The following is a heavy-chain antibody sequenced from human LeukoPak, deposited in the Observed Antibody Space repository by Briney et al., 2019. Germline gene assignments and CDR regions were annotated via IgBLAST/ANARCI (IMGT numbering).Heavy chain of an antibody. V-gene: IGHV4-4*07. CDR1: GGSISSYY. D-gene: IGHD3-9*01. CDR3: ARGRWDILTGYNWFDP. CDR2: IYTSGST. J-gene: IGHJ5*02. Sequence: SETLSLTCTVSGGSISSYYWSWIRQPAGRGLERIGRIYTSGSTDYKPSLRSRVTMSLDTSKNQFSLKLNSVTAADTAVYYCARGRWDILTGYNWFDPWGQGTLVTVSS.